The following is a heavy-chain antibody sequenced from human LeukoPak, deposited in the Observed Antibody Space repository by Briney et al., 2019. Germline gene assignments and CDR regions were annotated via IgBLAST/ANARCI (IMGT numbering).Heavy chain of an antibody. Sequence: ASVKVSCKASGYTFTGYYMHWVRQAPGQGLEWMGWMNPNSGGTYYAQNFQGRVTMTRDTSISTAYMELSRLRSDDTAVYYCAISSSSWYELNWFDPWGQGTLVTVSS. D-gene: IGHD6-13*01. CDR3: AISSSSWYELNWFDP. CDR2: MNPNSGGT. CDR1: GYTFTGYY. J-gene: IGHJ5*02. V-gene: IGHV1-2*02.